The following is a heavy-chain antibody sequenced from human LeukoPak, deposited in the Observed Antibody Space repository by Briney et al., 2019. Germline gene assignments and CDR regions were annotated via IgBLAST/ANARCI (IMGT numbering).Heavy chain of an antibody. J-gene: IGHJ4*02. CDR2: IWYDGSNK. Sequence: GGSLRLSCGPSGFTFSSYGMHWVRQAPGKGLEWVAVIWYDGSNKYYADSVKGRFTISRDNSKNTLYLQMNSLRAEDTAVYYCAKACYPVTGCNDYWGQGTLVTVST. CDR3: AKACYPVTGCNDY. D-gene: IGHD1-20*01. CDR1: GFTFSSYG. V-gene: IGHV3-33*06.